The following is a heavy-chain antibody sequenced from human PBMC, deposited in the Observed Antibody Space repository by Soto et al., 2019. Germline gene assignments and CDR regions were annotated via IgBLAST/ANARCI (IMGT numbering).Heavy chain of an antibody. CDR2: INHSGST. CDR1: GGSFSGYY. V-gene: IGHV4-34*01. CDR3: ARRLTMVRGGPDY. J-gene: IGHJ4*02. Sequence: QVQLQQWGAGLLKPSETLSLTCAVYGGSFSGYYWSWIRQPPGKGLEWIGEINHSGSTNYNPSLKSRVTISVDTSKNQFSLKLSSVTAADTAVYYCARRLTMVRGGPDYWVQGTLVTVSS. D-gene: IGHD3-10*01.